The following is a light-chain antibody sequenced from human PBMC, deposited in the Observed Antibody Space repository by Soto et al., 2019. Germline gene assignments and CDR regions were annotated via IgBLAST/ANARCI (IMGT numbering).Light chain of an antibody. CDR1: QSISSW. J-gene: IGKJ4*01. Sequence: DIQLTQSPSTLSASVGDRVTITCRASQSISSWLAWYQQKPGKAPKLLVYKASSLESGVPSRFSGSGSGTESTLTISTLQPDDFATYYCQQYETYPLTFGGGTKVEIK. CDR2: KAS. CDR3: QQYETYPLT. V-gene: IGKV1-5*03.